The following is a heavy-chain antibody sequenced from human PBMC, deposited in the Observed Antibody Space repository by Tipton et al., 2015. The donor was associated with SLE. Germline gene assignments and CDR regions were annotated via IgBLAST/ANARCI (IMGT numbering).Heavy chain of an antibody. CDR1: GFTFNDYY. V-gene: IGHV3-11*01. Sequence: SLRLSCVASGFTFNDYYMSWVRQAPGKGLEWISYISSSGKTIYVAVSVKGRFTVSRDNAKNPLYLQMNSLRADDTAVYYCARVGSGSSFDYWGQGPLVTVTS. CDR3: ARVGSGSSFDY. CDR2: ISSSGKTI. J-gene: IGHJ4*02. D-gene: IGHD3-10*01.